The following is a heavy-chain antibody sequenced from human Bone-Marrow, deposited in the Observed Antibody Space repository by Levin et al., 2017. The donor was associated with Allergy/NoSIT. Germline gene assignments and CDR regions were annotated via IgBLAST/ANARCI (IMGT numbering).Heavy chain of an antibody. D-gene: IGHD2-2*01. CDR2: IIPIFGTA. Sequence: ASVKVSCKASGGTFSSYAISWVRQAPGQGLEWMGGIIPIFGTANYAQKFQGRVTITADESTSTAYMELSSLRSEDTAVYYCARAYCSSTSCLGKNYYYYMDVWGKGTTVTVSS. V-gene: IGHV1-69*13. CDR1: GGTFSSYA. J-gene: IGHJ6*03. CDR3: ARAYCSSTSCLGKNYYYYMDV.